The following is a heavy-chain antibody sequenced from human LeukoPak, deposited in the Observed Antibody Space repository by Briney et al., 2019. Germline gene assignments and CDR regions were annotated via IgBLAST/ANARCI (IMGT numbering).Heavy chain of an antibody. CDR1: GGSISSSSYY. D-gene: IGHD3-22*01. Sequence: SETMSLTCTVSGGSISSSSYYWGWIRQPPGKGLEWIGEINHSGSTNYNPSLKSRVTISVDTSKNQFSLKLSSVTAADTAVYYCARGCPMIVVVKRNDAGNWFDPWGQGTLVTVSS. CDR3: ARGCPMIVVVKRNDAGNWFDP. J-gene: IGHJ5*02. CDR2: INHSGST. V-gene: IGHV4-39*07.